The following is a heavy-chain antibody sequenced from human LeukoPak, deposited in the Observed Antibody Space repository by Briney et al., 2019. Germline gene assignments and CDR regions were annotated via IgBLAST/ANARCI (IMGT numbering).Heavy chain of an antibody. D-gene: IGHD6-19*01. CDR2: ISAHNGDT. Sequence: ASVKVSCKASDYTFSSHDISWVRQAPGRGLEWMGYISAHNGDTKYAQKLQGRVTMTTDTSTSTAYMELRSLKSDDTAVYYCALYSSAWYSNYWGQGTLVTVSS. CDR3: ALYSSAWYSNY. V-gene: IGHV1-18*01. J-gene: IGHJ4*02. CDR1: DYTFSSHD.